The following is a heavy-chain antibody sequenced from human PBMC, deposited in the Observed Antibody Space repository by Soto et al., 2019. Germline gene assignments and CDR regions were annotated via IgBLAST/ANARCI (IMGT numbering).Heavy chain of an antibody. Sequence: QVQLQESGPGLVKPSETLSLTCNVSGGSISSYYWSWIRQPPGKGLEYIGHVYNSGSTIHSPSLMSRATISVDTSKNQFSLKLTSVTAADTAVYYCAGGSSLCWECFHHWGQGILITVSS. D-gene: IGHD2-2*01. V-gene: IGHV4-59*01. J-gene: IGHJ1*01. CDR1: GGSISSYY. CDR2: VYNSGST. CDR3: AGGSSLCWECFHH.